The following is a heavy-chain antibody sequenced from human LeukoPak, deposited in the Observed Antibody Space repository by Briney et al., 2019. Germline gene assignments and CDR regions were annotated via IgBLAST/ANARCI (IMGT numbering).Heavy chain of an antibody. Sequence: GGSLRLSCAASGFTFSSYAMSWVRQAPGKGLEWVSAISGSGGSTYDADSVKGRFTISRDNSKNTLYLQMNSLRAEDTAVYYCATRPHSSSWYLDYWGQGTLVTVSS. CDR2: ISGSGGST. V-gene: IGHV3-23*01. D-gene: IGHD6-13*01. CDR3: ATRPHSSSWYLDY. J-gene: IGHJ4*02. CDR1: GFTFSSYA.